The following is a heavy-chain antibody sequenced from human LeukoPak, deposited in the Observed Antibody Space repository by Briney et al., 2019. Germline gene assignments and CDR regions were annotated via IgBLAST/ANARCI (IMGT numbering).Heavy chain of an antibody. Sequence: PGGSLRLSCAASGFTFSSYSMNWVRQPPGKGLEWIGSIYYSGSTYYNPSLKSRVTISVDTSKNQFSLKLSSVTAADTAVYYCARDYSGYDYTWFDPWGQGTLVTVSS. J-gene: IGHJ5*02. CDR3: ARDYSGYDYTWFDP. CDR2: IYYSGST. CDR1: GFTFSSYS. V-gene: IGHV4-39*07. D-gene: IGHD5-12*01.